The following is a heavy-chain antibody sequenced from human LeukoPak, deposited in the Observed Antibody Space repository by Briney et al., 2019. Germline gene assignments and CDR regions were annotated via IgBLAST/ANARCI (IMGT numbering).Heavy chain of an antibody. D-gene: IGHD2-2*01. CDR1: GGTFSSYA. Sequence: SVKVSCKASGGTFSSYAISWVRQAPGQGLEWMRRIIPILGIANYAQKFQGRVTITADKSTSTAYMELSSLRSEDTAVYYCARCQVVPAAIGMDVWGQGTTVTVSS. CDR2: IIPILGIA. CDR3: ARCQVVPAAIGMDV. V-gene: IGHV1-69*04. J-gene: IGHJ6*02.